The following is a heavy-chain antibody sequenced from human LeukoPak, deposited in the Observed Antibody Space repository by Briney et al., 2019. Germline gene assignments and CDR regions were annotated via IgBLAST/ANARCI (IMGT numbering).Heavy chain of an antibody. CDR2: IYHSGST. Sequence: PSETLSLTCTVSGGSISSSSYYWGWIRQPPGKGLEWIGSIYHSGSTYYNPSLKSRVTISVDTSKNQFSLKLSSVTAADTAVYYCASPGITMVRGVINDYWGQGTLVTVSS. CDR3: ASPGITMVRGVINDY. D-gene: IGHD3-10*01. J-gene: IGHJ4*02. V-gene: IGHV4-39*07. CDR1: GGSISSSSYY.